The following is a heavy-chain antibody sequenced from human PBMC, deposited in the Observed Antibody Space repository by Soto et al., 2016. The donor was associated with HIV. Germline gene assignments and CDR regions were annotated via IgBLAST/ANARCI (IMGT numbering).Heavy chain of an antibody. V-gene: IGHV3-30*04. CDR2: ISYDGSNK. Sequence: VQLVESGGGVVQPGRSLRLSCAASGFTFSSYAMHWVRQAPGKGLEWVAVISYDGSNKYYADSVKGRFTISRDNSKNTLYLQMNSLRAEDTAVYYCASDLDGSGSYSGNYYYGMDVWGQGTTVTGLL. J-gene: IGHJ6*02. CDR1: GFTFSSYA. CDR3: ASDLDGSGSYSGNYYYGMDV. D-gene: IGHD3-10*01.